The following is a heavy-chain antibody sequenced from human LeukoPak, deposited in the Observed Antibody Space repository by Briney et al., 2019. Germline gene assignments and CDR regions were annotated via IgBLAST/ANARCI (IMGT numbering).Heavy chain of an antibody. Sequence: WETLSLTCTVSGGSISSDYWSWIRQPPGKGLEWIGYIHHSGNTNYNPSLTSRVTISVDTSKNQFTLRLSSVTDADTAVYYCARGYYDSSGYSNTFDIWGQGTMVTVSS. D-gene: IGHD3-22*01. CDR1: GGSISSDY. V-gene: IGHV4-59*08. J-gene: IGHJ3*02. CDR3: ARGYYDSSGYSNTFDI. CDR2: IHHSGNT.